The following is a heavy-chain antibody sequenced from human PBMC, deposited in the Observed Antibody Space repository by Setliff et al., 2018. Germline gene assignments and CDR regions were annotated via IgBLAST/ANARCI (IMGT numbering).Heavy chain of an antibody. J-gene: IGHJ4*02. Sequence: ETLSLTCAVYGGSFSGYYWTWVRQAPGKGLEWVSTISGSADNTYYADSVKGRFTISRDNSKNTLYLQMNSLRPEDTAIYSCAKDYYYDSSGPPCFDSWGQGTLVTVSS. CDR3: AKDYYYDSSGPPCFDS. CDR2: ISGSADNT. CDR1: GGSFSGYY. D-gene: IGHD3-22*01. V-gene: IGHV3-23*01.